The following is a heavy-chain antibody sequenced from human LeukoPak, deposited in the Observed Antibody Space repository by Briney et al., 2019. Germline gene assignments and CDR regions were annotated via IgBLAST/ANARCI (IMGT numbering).Heavy chain of an antibody. J-gene: IGHJ4*02. CDR1: GYSITSGYY. CDR3: AREMTTVTFDY. D-gene: IGHD4-17*01. V-gene: IGHV4-38-2*02. CDR2: IYHSGST. Sequence: SETLSLTCTVSGYSITSGYYWDWIRQPPGQGLEWIGSIYHSGSTYYNPSLKSRVTISADTSKNQFSLNLSSVTAADTAVYYCAREMTTVTFDYWGQGTLVTVSS.